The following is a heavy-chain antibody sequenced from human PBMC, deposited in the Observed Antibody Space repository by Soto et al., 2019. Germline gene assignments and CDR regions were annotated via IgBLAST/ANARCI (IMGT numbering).Heavy chain of an antibody. CDR3: ATDRCTNGVCYRKFDY. J-gene: IGHJ4*02. CDR2: FDPEDGET. D-gene: IGHD2-8*01. CDR1: GYTLTELS. V-gene: IGHV1-24*01. Sequence: ASVKVSCKVSGYTLTELSMHWVRQAPGKGLEWMGGFDPEDGETIYAQKFQGRVTMPEDTSTDTAYMELSSLRSEDTAVYYCATDRCTNGVCYRKFDYWGQGTLVTVSS.